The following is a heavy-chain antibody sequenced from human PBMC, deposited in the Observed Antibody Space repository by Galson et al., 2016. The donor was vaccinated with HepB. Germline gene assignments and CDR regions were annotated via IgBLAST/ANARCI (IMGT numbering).Heavy chain of an antibody. D-gene: IGHD6-19*01. CDR2: ISGHGGST. V-gene: IGHV3-23*01. CDR3: ARDWGSSGRYNWFDP. J-gene: IGHJ5*02. CDR1: GVTFRRYT. Sequence: SLRLSCAASGVTFRRYTMTWVRQAPGKGLEWVSAISGHGGSTFYADSVKGRFTISRDNSENTLYLQMNSLRPEDTGVYYCARDWGSSGRYNWFDPWGQGTLVTVSS.